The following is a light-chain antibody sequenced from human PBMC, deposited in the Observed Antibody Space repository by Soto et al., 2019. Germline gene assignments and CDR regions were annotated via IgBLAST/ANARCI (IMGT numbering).Light chain of an antibody. J-gene: IGLJ3*02. V-gene: IGLV2-14*01. CDR2: EVS. CDR1: SSDIGSYNY. Sequence: QPVLTQPASVSGSPGQSTTIPCTGTSSDIGSYNYVSWYQQHPDKAPKLMIYEVSNRPSGVSSRFSGSKSGNTASLTISGLQAEDEADYYCSSYTSSSTQVFGGGTKLTVL. CDR3: SSYTSSSTQV.